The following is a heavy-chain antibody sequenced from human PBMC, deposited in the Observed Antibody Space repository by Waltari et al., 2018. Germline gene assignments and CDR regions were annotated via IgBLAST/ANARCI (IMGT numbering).Heavy chain of an antibody. D-gene: IGHD5-12*01. J-gene: IGHJ4*02. V-gene: IGHV4-34*01. CDR2: INHSGST. Sequence: QVQLQQWGAGLLKPSETLSLTCAVYGGSFSGYYWSWIRQPPGKGLEWIGEINHSGSTNYNPSLKSRVTISVDTSKNQFSLKLSSVTAADTAVYYCARGGGYDGDFDYWGQGTLVTVSS. CDR1: GGSFSGYY. CDR3: ARGGGYDGDFDY.